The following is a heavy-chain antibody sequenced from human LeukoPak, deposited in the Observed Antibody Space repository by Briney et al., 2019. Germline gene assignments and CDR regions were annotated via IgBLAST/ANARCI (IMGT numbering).Heavy chain of an antibody. V-gene: IGHV3-53*01. CDR1: GFTVSSNY. Sequence: PGGSLRLSRAASGFTVSSNYMSWVRQAPGKGLEWVSVIYSGGSTYYADSVKGRFTISRDNPKSTLYLQMNNLRAEDTAVYYCAKAGGEIYNAFDIWGQGTMVTVSS. CDR2: IYSGGST. D-gene: IGHD3-16*01. J-gene: IGHJ3*02. CDR3: AKAGGEIYNAFDI.